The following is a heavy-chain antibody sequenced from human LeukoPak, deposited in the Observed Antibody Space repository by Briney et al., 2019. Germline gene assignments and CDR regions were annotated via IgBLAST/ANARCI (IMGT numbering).Heavy chain of an antibody. Sequence: ASVKVSCKASGGTFSSYAISWVRQAPGQGLEWMGGIIPIFGTANYAQKFQGRVTITADESTSTAYMELSSLRSEDTAVYYCATYPLGYCSGGSCLIWFDPWGQGTLVTVSS. D-gene: IGHD2-15*01. CDR1: GGTFSSYA. J-gene: IGHJ5*02. CDR2: IIPIFGTA. CDR3: ATYPLGYCSGGSCLIWFDP. V-gene: IGHV1-69*13.